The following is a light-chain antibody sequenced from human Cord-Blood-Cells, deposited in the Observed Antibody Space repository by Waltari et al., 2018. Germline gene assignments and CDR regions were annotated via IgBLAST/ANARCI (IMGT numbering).Light chain of an antibody. J-gene: IGKJ2*01. CDR2: AAS. V-gene: IGKV1D-8*02. Sequence: SLLSASTGDRVTISCRMSQAISSYLAWYQQKPGKAPELLIYAASTLQSGVPSRFSGSGSGTDFTLTISCLQSEDFATYYCQQYYSFPYTFGHGTKLEIK. CDR3: QQYYSFPYT. CDR1: QAISSY.